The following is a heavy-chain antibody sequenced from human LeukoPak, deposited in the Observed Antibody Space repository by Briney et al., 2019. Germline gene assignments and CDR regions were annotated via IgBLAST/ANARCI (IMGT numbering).Heavy chain of an antibody. V-gene: IGHV4-61*05. CDR2: IYYSGST. CDR1: GGSISSSSYY. CDR3: ARTPPIYGSGIDY. Sequence: SETLSLTCTVSGGSISSSSYYWGWIRQPPGKGLEWIGYIYYSGSTNYNPSLKSRVTISVDTSKNQFSLKLTSVTAADTAVYYCARTPPIYGSGIDYWGQGTLVTVSS. D-gene: IGHD3-10*01. J-gene: IGHJ4*02.